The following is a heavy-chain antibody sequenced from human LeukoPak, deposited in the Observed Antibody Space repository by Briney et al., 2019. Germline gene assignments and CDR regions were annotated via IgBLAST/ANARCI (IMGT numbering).Heavy chain of an antibody. J-gene: IGHJ4*02. CDR2: ISSSGSTI. CDR3: ARSRGYSYGYIDPFDY. Sequence: PGGSLRLSCAASGFTFSSYEMNWVRQAPGKGLEWVSYISSSGSTIYCADSVKGRFTISRDNAKNSLYLQMNSLRAEDTAVYYCARSRGYSYGYIDPFDYWGQGTLVTVSS. CDR1: GFTFSSYE. D-gene: IGHD5-18*01. V-gene: IGHV3-48*03.